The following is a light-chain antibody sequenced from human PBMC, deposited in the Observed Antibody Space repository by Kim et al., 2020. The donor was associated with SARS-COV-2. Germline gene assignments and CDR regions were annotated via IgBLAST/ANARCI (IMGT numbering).Light chain of an antibody. CDR3: HHYNTYST. Sequence: DIQLTQSSSLLSASVGDRVTITCRASQSIRDWLAWYQQKPGRAPNLLIYKTSNLQSGVPSRFGGSGSGTEFTLTISSLQPDDFATYFCHHYNTYSTFGQGTKVDIK. CDR2: KTS. V-gene: IGKV1-5*03. J-gene: IGKJ1*01. CDR1: QSIRDW.